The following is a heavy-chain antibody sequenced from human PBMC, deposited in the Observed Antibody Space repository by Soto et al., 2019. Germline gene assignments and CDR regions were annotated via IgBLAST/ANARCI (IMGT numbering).Heavy chain of an antibody. CDR3: ARDRDDFWSGYTQVGMDV. J-gene: IGHJ6*02. CDR2: MFYGVST. CDR1: GSSINSSGYY. Sequence: PSETLSLTCTVSGSSINSSGYYWGWIRQPPGKGLEWIGSMFYGVSTYYNPTLKSRVTVSVDTSKNQFSLNLRSVTAADTAVYYCARDRDDFWSGYTQVGMDVWGQGTTVTVSS. D-gene: IGHD3-3*01. V-gene: IGHV4-39*02.